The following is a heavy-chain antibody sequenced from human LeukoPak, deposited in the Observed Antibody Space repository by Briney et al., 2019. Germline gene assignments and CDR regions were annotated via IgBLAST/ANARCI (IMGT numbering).Heavy chain of an antibody. Sequence: SETLSLTCAVSGYSISSGYYWGWIRQPSGKGLEWIGSIYHSGSTYYNPPLKSRVTISVDTSKNQFSLKLSSVTAADTAVYYCARSYCSGGSCYYGGNNWFDPWGQGTLVTVSS. CDR2: IYHSGST. CDR1: GYSISSGYY. D-gene: IGHD2-15*01. V-gene: IGHV4-38-2*01. CDR3: ARSYCSGGSCYYGGNNWFDP. J-gene: IGHJ5*02.